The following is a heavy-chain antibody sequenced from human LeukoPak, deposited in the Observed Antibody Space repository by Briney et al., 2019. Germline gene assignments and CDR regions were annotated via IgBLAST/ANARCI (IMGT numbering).Heavy chain of an antibody. CDR3: ARGNLGDIVVPYYSYGMDV. D-gene: IGHD2-15*01. J-gene: IGHJ6*02. CDR2: IGTAGDT. CDR1: GFTFSSYD. V-gene: IGHV3-13*01. Sequence: GGSLRLSCAASGFTFSSYDMHWVRQATGKGLEWVSAIGTAGDTYYPGSVKGRFTISRENAKNSLYLQMNSLRAGDTAVYYCARGNLGDIVVPYYSYGMDVWGQGTTVTVSS.